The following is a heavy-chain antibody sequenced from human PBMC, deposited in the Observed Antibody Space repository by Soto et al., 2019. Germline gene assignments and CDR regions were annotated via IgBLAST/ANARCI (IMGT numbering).Heavy chain of an antibody. V-gene: IGHV1-69*13. Sequence: VASVKVSCKASGVTFSSYAISWVRQAPGQGLEWMGGIIPIFGTANYAQKFQGRVTITADESTSTAYMELSSLRSEDTAVYYCARADIVLMVYATFHYWGQGTLVTVSS. CDR3: ARADIVLMVYATFHY. CDR2: IIPIFGTA. CDR1: GVTFSSYA. D-gene: IGHD2-8*01. J-gene: IGHJ4*02.